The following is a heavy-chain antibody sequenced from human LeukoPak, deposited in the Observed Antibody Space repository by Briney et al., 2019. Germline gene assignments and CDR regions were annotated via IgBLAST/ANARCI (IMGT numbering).Heavy chain of an antibody. Sequence: GGSLRLSCAASGFTFSSYAMSWVRQVPGKGLEWVSVISGSGDNTYYADSVKGRFTISRDNSKNMLYLQMNSLRAEDTAVYYCAPPPYANYYYGMDVWGQGTTVTVSS. CDR1: GFTFSSYA. V-gene: IGHV3-23*01. D-gene: IGHD2-2*01. CDR3: APPPYANYYYGMDV. J-gene: IGHJ6*02. CDR2: ISGSGDNT.